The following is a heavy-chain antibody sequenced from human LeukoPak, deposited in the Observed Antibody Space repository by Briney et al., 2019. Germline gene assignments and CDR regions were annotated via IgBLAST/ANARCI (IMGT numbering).Heavy chain of an antibody. CDR2: ITSDGRTT. J-gene: IGHJ4*02. V-gene: IGHV3-74*01. CDR3: AREGVITFDY. D-gene: IGHD3-22*01. Sequence: GGSLRLSCAASGFSFSSSWMHWFRQGPGKGLVWVSRITSDGRTTIYADSVKGRFTISRDNAKNSLYLQMNSLRAEDTAVYYCAREGVITFDYWGQGTLVTVSS. CDR1: GFSFSSSW.